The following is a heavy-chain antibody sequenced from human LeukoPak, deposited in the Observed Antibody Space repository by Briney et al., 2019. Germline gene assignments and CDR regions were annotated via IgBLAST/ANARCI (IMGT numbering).Heavy chain of an antibody. J-gene: IGHJ6*02. CDR2: IKQDGSEK. Sequence: PGGSLRLSCAASGFTFSSYWMSWVRQAPGKGLEWVANIKQDGSEKYYVVSVKGRFTIPRDTAKNSLYLQMNSLRAEDTAVYFCARLASYYDMDVWGQGTTVTVSS. CDR3: ARLASYYDMDV. CDR1: GFTFSSYW. V-gene: IGHV3-7*05.